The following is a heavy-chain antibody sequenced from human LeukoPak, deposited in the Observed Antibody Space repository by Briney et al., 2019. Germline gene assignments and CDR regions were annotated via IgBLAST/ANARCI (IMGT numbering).Heavy chain of an antibody. V-gene: IGHV4-39*07. D-gene: IGHD5-24*01. CDR1: GGSISSSSYY. J-gene: IGHJ4*02. Sequence: PSETLSLTPTVSGGSISSSSYYWGWIREPPGKGLEWIGSIYYSGSTYYIPSPKSRVTISVDTSKNQFSVKLSSVTAADTAVYYFARAKRERWLQPTGFDYWGQGTLVTVSS. CDR2: IYYSGST. CDR3: ARAKRERWLQPTGFDY.